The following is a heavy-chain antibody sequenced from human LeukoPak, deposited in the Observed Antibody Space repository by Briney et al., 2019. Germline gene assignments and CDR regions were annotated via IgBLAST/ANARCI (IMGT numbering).Heavy chain of an antibody. CDR1: GYTFTGYY. D-gene: IGHD5-18*01. J-gene: IGHJ4*02. Sequence: ASVKVSCKASGYTFTGYYMHWVRQAPGHGLEWMGWINPNSGGTNYAQKFQGRVTMTRDMSISTAYMELSRLRSDDTAVYYCARPPFLRGYSYGFWGQGTLVTVSS. CDR2: INPNSGGT. CDR3: ARPPFLRGYSYGF. V-gene: IGHV1-2*02.